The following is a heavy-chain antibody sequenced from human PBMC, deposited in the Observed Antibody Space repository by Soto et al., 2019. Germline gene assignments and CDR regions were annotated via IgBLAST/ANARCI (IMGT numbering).Heavy chain of an antibody. D-gene: IGHD3-22*01. J-gene: IGHJ4*02. V-gene: IGHV4-30-4*02. CDR1: GGSISSGDYY. CDR2: IHYSGTT. CDR3: ARSRGGYFDY. Sequence: SETLSLTCTVSGGSISSGDYYWSWIRQPPGKGLEWIGYIHYSGTTYYNPSLKSRVTISVDTSKNQFTLKLSSVTAADTAVYYCARSRGGYFDYWGQGTLVTVSS.